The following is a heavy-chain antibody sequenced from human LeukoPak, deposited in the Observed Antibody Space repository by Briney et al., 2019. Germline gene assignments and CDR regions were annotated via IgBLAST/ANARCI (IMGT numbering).Heavy chain of an antibody. J-gene: IGHJ3*02. Sequence: PGGSLRLSCAVSGFTFSTYTMHWVRQAPGKGLEWVALISYDGRKKYYADFVKGRFTISRDNSKNTQYLQMNSLRAEDTAVYYCARDNSGYDYAFDIWGQGTTVTVSS. V-gene: IGHV3-30*04. D-gene: IGHD5-12*01. CDR1: GFTFSTYT. CDR2: ISYDGRKK. CDR3: ARDNSGYDYAFDI.